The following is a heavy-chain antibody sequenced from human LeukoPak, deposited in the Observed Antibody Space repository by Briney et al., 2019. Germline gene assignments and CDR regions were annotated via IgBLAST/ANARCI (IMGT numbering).Heavy chain of an antibody. J-gene: IGHJ4*02. V-gene: IGHV1-18*01. CDR3: ARDLVRGVIGF. CDR2: ISAYNGNT. Sequence: ASVKVSCKASGYTFTNYGVTWVRQAPGQGLEWMGWISAYNGNTHYAQTLQRRVTMTTDTSTTTAYMELRSLRSDDTAVYYCARDLVRGVIGFWGQGTLVTVSS. CDR1: GYTFTNYG. D-gene: IGHD3-10*01.